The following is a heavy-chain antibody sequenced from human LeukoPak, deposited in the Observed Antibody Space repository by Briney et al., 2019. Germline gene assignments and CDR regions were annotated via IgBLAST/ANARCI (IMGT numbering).Heavy chain of an antibody. CDR1: GFTFENHN. J-gene: IGHJ4*02. D-gene: IGHD2-15*01. CDR3: ARDRPSGGSY. V-gene: IGHV3-48*01. CDR2: ISTSSDIA. Sequence: GGSLRLSCAASGFTFENHNMNWVRQAPGKGLEWVSYISTSSDIAYYADSVKGRFTISRDNAKNSVYLQMNSLRAEDTAVYYCARDRPSGGSYWGQGTLVTVSS.